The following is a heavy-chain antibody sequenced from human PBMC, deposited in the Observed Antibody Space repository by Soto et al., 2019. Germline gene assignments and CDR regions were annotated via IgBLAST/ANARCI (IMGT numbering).Heavy chain of an antibody. CDR1: GGSISSHY. V-gene: IGHV4-59*11. J-gene: IGHJ4*02. CDR3: ARDGSRFETYIDY. CDR2: VYYSGST. D-gene: IGHD2-2*01. Sequence: PSETLSLTCTVSGGSISSHYWSWIRQPPGQGLEWIGYVYYSGSTYYNPSLKSRVTISVDTSKNQFSLKLSSVTAADTAVYYCARDGSRFETYIDYWGQGTLVTVSS.